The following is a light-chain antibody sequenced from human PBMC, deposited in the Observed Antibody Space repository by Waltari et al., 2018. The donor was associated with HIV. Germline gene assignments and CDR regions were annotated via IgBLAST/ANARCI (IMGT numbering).Light chain of an antibody. CDR1: QSVTNY. CDR2: DAS. V-gene: IGKV3-11*01. J-gene: IGKJ4*01. Sequence: EIVLIQSPAILSLSPAERATPSCRASQSVTNYLAWYQQKPGQAPRLLIYDASIRATGIPDRFSGSGSGTDFNLTISSLGPEDFAVYYCQQCSDWPLSFGGGSRVEIK. CDR3: QQCSDWPLS.